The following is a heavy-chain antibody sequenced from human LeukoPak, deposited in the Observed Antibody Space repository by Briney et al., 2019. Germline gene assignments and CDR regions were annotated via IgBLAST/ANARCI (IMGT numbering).Heavy chain of an antibody. V-gene: IGHV4-34*01. CDR2: INHSGST. CDR3: ARAPRITMVRGASD. CDR1: GGSFSGYY. Sequence: ETLSLTCAVYGGSFSGYYWSWIRQPPGKGLEWIGEINHSGSTNFNPSLKSRVTISVDTSKNQFSLKLSSVTAADTAVYYCARAPRITMVRGASDWSQGTLVTVSS. D-gene: IGHD3-10*01. J-gene: IGHJ4*02.